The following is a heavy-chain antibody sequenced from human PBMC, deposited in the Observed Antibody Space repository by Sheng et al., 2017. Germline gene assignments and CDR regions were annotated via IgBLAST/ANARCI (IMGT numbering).Heavy chain of an antibody. D-gene: IGHD5-12*01. CDR2: ISSSGGST. J-gene: IGHJ4*02. CDR3: ARGYSYVC. CDR1: GFTFSSYA. V-gene: IGHV3-23*01. Sequence: EVQLLESGGGLVQPGGSLRLSCAASGFTFSSYAMSWVRQGPGKGLEWVSGISSSGGSTYYADSVKGRFTISRDNPKNTLYLQMNSLRAEDTAVYYCARGYSYVCGGQGTLVTVSS.